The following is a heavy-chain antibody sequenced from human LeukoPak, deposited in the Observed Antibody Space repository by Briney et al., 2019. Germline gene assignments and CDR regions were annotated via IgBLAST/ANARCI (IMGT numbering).Heavy chain of an antibody. CDR2: INHSGST. CDR3: ARGPEVASYFDY. V-gene: IGHV4-34*01. J-gene: IGHJ4*02. D-gene: IGHD5-24*01. CDR1: GGSFSGYY. Sequence: PSETLSLTCAVYGGSFSGYYWSWIRQPPGKGLEWIGEINHSGSTNYNPSLKSRVTISVDTSKNLFSLKLSSVTAADTAVYYCARGPEVASYFDYWGQGTLVTVSS.